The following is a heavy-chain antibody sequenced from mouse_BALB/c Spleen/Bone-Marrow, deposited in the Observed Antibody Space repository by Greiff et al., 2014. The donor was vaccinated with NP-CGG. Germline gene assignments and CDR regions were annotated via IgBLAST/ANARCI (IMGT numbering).Heavy chain of an antibody. CDR1: GFTFSNYW. CDR2: IRLKSNNYAT. CDR3: TEGNYYANYYAMDY. J-gene: IGHJ4*01. Sequence: EVMLVESGGGLVQPGGSMKLSCVASGFTFSNYWMNWVRQSPEKGLEWVAEIRLKSNNYATHYAESVKGRFTISRDDSKSSVYLQMNNLRAEDTGIYYCTEGNYYANYYAMDYWGQGTSVTVSS. D-gene: IGHD2-1*01. V-gene: IGHV6-6*02.